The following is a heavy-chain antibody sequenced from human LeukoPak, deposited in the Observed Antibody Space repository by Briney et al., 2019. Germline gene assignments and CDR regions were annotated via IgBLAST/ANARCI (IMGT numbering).Heavy chain of an antibody. CDR2: ISNSGSTI. J-gene: IGHJ4*02. Sequence: GGSLRLSCAASGFTLSSYEMHWVRQAPGKGLEWVSYISNSGSTIYYADSVKGRFTISRDNAKNSLYLQMNSLRAEDTAVYYCARDSGGSSPFDYWGQGTLVTVSS. CDR1: GFTLSSYE. CDR3: ARDSGGSSPFDY. D-gene: IGHD2-15*01. V-gene: IGHV3-48*03.